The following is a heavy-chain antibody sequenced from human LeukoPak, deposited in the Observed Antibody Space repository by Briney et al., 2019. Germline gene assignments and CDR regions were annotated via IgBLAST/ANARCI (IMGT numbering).Heavy chain of an antibody. J-gene: IGHJ1*01. CDR1: GFTFSSYG. CDR3: AKGIAAAASGFQH. CDR2: IRYDGSNK. D-gene: IGHD6-13*01. Sequence: GGSLRLSCAASGFTFSSYGMHWVRQAPGKGLEWVAFIRYDGSNKYYADSVKGRFTISRDNSKNTLYLQMNSLRAEDTAVYYCAKGIAAAASGFQHWGQGTLVTVSA. V-gene: IGHV3-30*02.